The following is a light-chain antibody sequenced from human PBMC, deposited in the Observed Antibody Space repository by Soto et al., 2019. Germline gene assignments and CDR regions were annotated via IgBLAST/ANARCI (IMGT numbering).Light chain of an antibody. V-gene: IGKV3-20*01. CDR1: QSVRSTS. CDR2: GAS. Sequence: DIVLKQSPGTLSLYPGERATLTCRASQSVRSTSLAWYQQKPGQAPRLLIYGASSRATGIPDRFSGGGSGTDFTLTISRLEPEDFAVYYCQHYGSSPPITFGQGTLLEVK. J-gene: IGKJ5*01. CDR3: QHYGSSPPIT.